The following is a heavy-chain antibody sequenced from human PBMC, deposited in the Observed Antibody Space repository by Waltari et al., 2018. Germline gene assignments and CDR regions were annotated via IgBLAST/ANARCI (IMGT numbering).Heavy chain of an antibody. CDR1: GFTFTSYA. CDR2: ISYDGTDK. CDR3: ARGGIFDY. J-gene: IGHJ4*02. D-gene: IGHD3-16*01. V-gene: IGHV3-30*01. Sequence: QVQLVESGGGVVQPGRSLRLSCAASGFTFTSYAMHWVRQAPGKGLEWVAVISYDGTDKYYADSVKGRFIISRDNSKNTLYLQMNSLRTEDMAVYYCARGGIFDYWGQGTLVTVSS.